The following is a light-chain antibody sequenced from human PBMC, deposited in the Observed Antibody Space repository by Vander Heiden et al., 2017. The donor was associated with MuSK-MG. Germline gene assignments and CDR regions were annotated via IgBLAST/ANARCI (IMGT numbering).Light chain of an antibody. CDR3: QQCDSTPGYT. Sequence: DIQMTQSPSSLSASVGDRVTITCRASQSISSYLNWYQQKPGKAPKLLIYAASSLQSGVPSRFSGSGSGTDFTLTISSLQPADFATYYCQQCDSTPGYTFGQGTRLEIK. CDR1: QSISSY. CDR2: AAS. J-gene: IGKJ2*01. V-gene: IGKV1-39*01.